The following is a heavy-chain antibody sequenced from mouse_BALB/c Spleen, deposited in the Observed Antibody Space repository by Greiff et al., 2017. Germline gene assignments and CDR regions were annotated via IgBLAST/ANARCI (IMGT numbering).Heavy chain of an antibody. CDR2: ISSGGSYT. Sequence: EVQVVESGGGLVKPGGSLKLSCAASGFTFSSYAMSWVRQSPEKRLEWVAEISSGGSYTYYPDTVTGRFTISRDNAKNTLYLEMSSLRSEDTAMYYCAREGRDGNYWYFDVWGAGTTVTVSS. D-gene: IGHD2-1*01. J-gene: IGHJ1*01. V-gene: IGHV5-9-4*01. CDR3: AREGRDGNYWYFDV. CDR1: GFTFSSYA.